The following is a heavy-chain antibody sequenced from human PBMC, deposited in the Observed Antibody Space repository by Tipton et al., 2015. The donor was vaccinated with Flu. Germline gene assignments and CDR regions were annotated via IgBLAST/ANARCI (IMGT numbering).Heavy chain of an antibody. CDR3: AKDIKPGGNYYGMDV. J-gene: IGHJ6*02. CDR1: GFTFDDYA. V-gene: IGHV3-43D*04. D-gene: IGHD1-14*01. Sequence: SLRLSCAASGFTFDDYAMHWVRQAPGKGLEWVSLISWDGGSTYYADSVKGRFTISRDNSKNSLYLQMNSLRAEDTALYYCAKDIKPGGNYYGMDVWGQGTTVTVSS. CDR2: ISWDGGST.